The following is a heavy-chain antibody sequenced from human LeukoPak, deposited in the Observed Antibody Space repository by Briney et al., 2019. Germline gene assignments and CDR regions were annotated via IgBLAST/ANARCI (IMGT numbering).Heavy chain of an antibody. CDR1: GFTFSSYS. J-gene: IGHJ4*02. CDR2: ISSSSSYI. Sequence: GGSLRLSYAASGFTFSSYSMNWVRQAPGKGLEWVSSISSSSSYIYYADSVEGRFTISRDNAKNSLSLQMNSLRAEDTAVYYCAKVSSSGYGPFDYWGQGILVTVSS. D-gene: IGHD6-25*01. V-gene: IGHV3-21*01. CDR3: AKVSSSGYGPFDY.